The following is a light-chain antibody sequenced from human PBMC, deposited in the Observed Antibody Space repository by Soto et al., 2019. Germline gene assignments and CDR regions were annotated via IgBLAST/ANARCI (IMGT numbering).Light chain of an antibody. V-gene: IGKV3-20*01. CDR2: GAS. CDR1: QSVSSN. CDR3: QQYGNSRGT. Sequence: EIVLTQSPGTLSLSPGERATLSCRASQSVSSNLAWYQQKPGQAPRLLIYGASTRATGIPARFSGSGSGTDFTLTISGLEPEDFAVYYCQQYGNSRGTFGQGTKVDIK. J-gene: IGKJ1*01.